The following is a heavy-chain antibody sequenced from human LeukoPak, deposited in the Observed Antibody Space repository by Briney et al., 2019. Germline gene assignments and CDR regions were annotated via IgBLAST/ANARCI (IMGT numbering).Heavy chain of an antibody. D-gene: IGHD3-22*01. Sequence: PGGSLRLSCAASGFPFSSYWMSWVRQAPGKGLEWVANIRHDGSETYYVDSLRGRFTISRDNAKNLVYLQMSSLRAEDTAIYYCARDETYDYESNGYLDFWRQGTVVTVSS. CDR2: IRHDGSET. J-gene: IGHJ4*02. CDR3: ARDETYDYESNGYLDF. V-gene: IGHV3-7*01. CDR1: GFPFSSYW.